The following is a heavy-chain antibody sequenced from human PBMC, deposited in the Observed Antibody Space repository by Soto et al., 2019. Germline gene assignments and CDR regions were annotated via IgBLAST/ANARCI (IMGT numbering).Heavy chain of an antibody. D-gene: IGHD3-9*01. Sequence: GSLRLSCAASGFTFSNYAMSWVRQAPGKGLEWVSAISGNGGSTYYADSVRGRFTISRDNSKNTLYLQMNSLRAEDTALYYCAKENDFLTGRVDYWGQGTQVTVSS. V-gene: IGHV3-23*01. CDR1: GFTFSNYA. J-gene: IGHJ4*02. CDR3: AKENDFLTGRVDY. CDR2: ISGNGGST.